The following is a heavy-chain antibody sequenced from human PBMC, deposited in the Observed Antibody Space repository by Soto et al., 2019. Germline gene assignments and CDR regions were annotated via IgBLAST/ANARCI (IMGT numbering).Heavy chain of an antibody. CDR1: GGSISSSSYY. Sequence: QLQLQESGPGLVKPSETPSLTCAVSGGSISSSSYYWGWIRQPPGKGLEWIGSIYYGGSTYHNPSLKSRVTISVDTSKNQFSLKLSSVTAADTAVYYCARDGTLYDSSAYYYLYWGQGTLVTVSS. CDR3: ARDGTLYDSSAYYYLY. J-gene: IGHJ4*02. CDR2: IYYGGST. V-gene: IGHV4-39*02. D-gene: IGHD3-22*01.